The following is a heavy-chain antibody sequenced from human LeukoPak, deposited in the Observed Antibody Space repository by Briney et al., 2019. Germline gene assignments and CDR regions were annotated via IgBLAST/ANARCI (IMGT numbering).Heavy chain of an antibody. CDR3: ARWVSAVNWFDP. J-gene: IGHJ5*02. D-gene: IGHD6-25*01. CDR2: ISYDGSNK. CDR1: GFTFSSYG. V-gene: IGHV3-30*03. Sequence: PGGSLRLSCAASGFTFSSYGMHWVRQAPGKGLEWVAVISYDGSNKYYADSVKGRFTISRDNSKNTLYLQMNSLRAEDTAVYYCARWVSAVNWFDPWGQGTLVTVSS.